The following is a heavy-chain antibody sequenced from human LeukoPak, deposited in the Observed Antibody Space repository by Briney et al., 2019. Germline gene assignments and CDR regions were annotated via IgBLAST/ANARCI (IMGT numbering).Heavy chain of an antibody. Sequence: QSGGSLRLSCAASGFTLSSYEMNWVRQAPGKGLEWVSYISSSGRSINYADSVRGRFTISRDNGKNSLYLQMNSLRAEDTAVYYCARVRYCSGGSCYGNWYDPWGQGTLVTVSS. CDR1: GFTLSSYE. D-gene: IGHD2-15*01. CDR3: ARVRYCSGGSCYGNWYDP. J-gene: IGHJ5*02. V-gene: IGHV3-48*03. CDR2: ISSSGRSI.